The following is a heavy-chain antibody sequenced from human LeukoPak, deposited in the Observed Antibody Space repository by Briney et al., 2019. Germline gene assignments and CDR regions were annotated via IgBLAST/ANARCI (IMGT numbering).Heavy chain of an antibody. J-gene: IGHJ4*02. CDR1: GFTFSSYA. CDR3: ARLTGSYYFDY. D-gene: IGHD3-9*01. CDR2: IYSGGKT. V-gene: IGHV3-53*01. Sequence: GGSLRLSCAASGFTFSSYAMTWVRQAPGKGLEWVSVIYSGGKTYYADSVKGRLTISRDNSRNTLYLQMNTLRAEDTAVYYCARLTGSYYFDYWGQGTLVTVSS.